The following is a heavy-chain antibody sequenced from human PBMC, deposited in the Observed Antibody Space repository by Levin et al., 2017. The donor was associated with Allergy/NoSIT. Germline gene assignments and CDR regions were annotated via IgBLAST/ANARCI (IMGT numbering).Heavy chain of an antibody. D-gene: IGHD5-12*01. J-gene: IGHJ4*02. Sequence: SVKVSCKASGGTFSRFAISWVRQAPGQGLEWMGRIIPILGLPDYAQRFQARITITAARSASTAYLEMRSLRSEDTAVYYCARPMSTVATRGLDYWGQGSLITVSS. CDR1: GGTFSRFA. CDR2: IIPILGLP. V-gene: IGHV1-69*04. CDR3: ARPMSTVATRGLDY.